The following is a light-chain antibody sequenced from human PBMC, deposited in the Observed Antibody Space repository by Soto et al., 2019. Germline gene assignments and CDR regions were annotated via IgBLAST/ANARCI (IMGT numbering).Light chain of an antibody. V-gene: IGKV3-20*01. Sequence: EIVLTRSPGTLSLSPGERATLSCRASQSISSSYLAWYQRKPGQAPRLLLYGASSRATGIPDRFSGSGSGTDFTLTISRLEPEDFAVYYCQQSGSSMWTFGQGTKVEIK. CDR3: QQSGSSMWT. CDR2: GAS. J-gene: IGKJ1*01. CDR1: QSISSSY.